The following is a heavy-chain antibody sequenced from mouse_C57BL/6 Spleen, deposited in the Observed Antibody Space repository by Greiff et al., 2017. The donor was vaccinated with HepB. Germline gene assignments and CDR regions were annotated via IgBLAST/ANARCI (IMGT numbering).Heavy chain of an antibody. J-gene: IGHJ2*01. CDR3: ARSGGWLLFGC. CDR2: INPNNGGT. Sequence: EVQLQESGPELVKPGASVKISCKASGYTFTDYYMNWVKQSHGKSLEWIGDINPNNGGTSYNQKFKGKATLTVDKSYSTAYMELRSLTSEDSAVYYCARSGGWLLFGCWGQGTTLTVSS. V-gene: IGHV1-26*01. D-gene: IGHD2-3*01. CDR1: GYTFTDYY.